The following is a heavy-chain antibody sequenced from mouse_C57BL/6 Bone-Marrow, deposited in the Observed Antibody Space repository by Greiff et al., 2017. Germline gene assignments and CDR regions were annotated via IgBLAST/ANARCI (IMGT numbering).Heavy chain of an antibody. CDR1: GYTFTSYW. CDR3: AREAVDGYYPLNYFDD. V-gene: IGHV1-69*01. CDR2: IDPSDSYT. J-gene: IGHJ2*01. D-gene: IGHD2-3*01. Sequence: QVQLQQPGAELVMPGASVKLSCKASGYTFTSYWMHWVKQRPGQGLEWIGEIDPSDSYTNYNQKFKGKSTLTVDKSSSTAYMQLSSLTSEDSAVYYCAREAVDGYYPLNYFDDWGQGTTLTVSS.